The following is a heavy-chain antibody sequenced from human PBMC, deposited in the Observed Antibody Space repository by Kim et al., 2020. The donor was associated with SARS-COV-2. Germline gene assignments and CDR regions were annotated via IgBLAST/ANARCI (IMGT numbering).Heavy chain of an antibody. CDR3: ARDIAARPRAWDYFDY. V-gene: IGHV3-21*04. D-gene: IGHD6-6*01. Sequence: VKGRFTISRDHAKNSLYLQMNSLRAEDTAVYYCARDIAARPRAWDYFDYWGQGTLVTVSS. J-gene: IGHJ4*02.